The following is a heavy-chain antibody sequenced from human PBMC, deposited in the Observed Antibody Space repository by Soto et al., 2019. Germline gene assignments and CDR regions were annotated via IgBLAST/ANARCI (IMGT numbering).Heavy chain of an antibody. CDR3: AHAYGGTSWPNDAFDV. J-gene: IGHJ3*01. CDR2: IFWDDAP. D-gene: IGHD2-21*01. Sequence: ITLKESGPTVVKPTQTLTLTCIFSGFSFSADGVAVRWIRQPPGTALEWLALIFWDDAPSYSPSLKSRLTITKDTSKHQVVLTMAIMDPLDTGTYYCAHAYGGTSWPNDAFDVWGQGAVVTVAS. CDR1: GFSFSADGVA. V-gene: IGHV2-5*02.